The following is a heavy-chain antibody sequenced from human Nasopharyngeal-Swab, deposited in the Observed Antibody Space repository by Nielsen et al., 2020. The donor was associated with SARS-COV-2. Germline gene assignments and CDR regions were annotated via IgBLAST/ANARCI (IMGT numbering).Heavy chain of an antibody. J-gene: IGHJ6*02. V-gene: IGHV3-53*01. Sequence: GESLKISCAPSGFSVGSNYVSWVRQAPGKGLEWVSILYSGGVTFYADSVEGRFSISRDNSKNTIYLQMNNLRAEDTAVYYCARDRNTVLAGHSYCGMDVWGQGTMVTVSS. CDR1: GFSVGSNY. D-gene: IGHD4-11*01. CDR2: LYSGGVT. CDR3: ARDRNTVLAGHSYCGMDV.